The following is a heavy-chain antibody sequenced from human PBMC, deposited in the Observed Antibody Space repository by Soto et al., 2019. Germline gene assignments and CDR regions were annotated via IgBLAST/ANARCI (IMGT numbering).Heavy chain of an antibody. J-gene: IGHJ6*01. D-gene: IGHD2-15*01. CDR3: ARDISDCSGGNCYSDNYYYGMDV. CDR1: GFTFSSFG. V-gene: IGHV3-30*03. Sequence: SLRLSCAAPGFTFSSFGMHWVRQAPGKGLEWVAFISYDGGKEFYADSVKGRFTISRDNSKNTLYLQMNSLRVEDTAVHYCARDISDCSGGNCYSDNYYYGMDVWGQGTTVTVSS. CDR2: ISYDGGKE.